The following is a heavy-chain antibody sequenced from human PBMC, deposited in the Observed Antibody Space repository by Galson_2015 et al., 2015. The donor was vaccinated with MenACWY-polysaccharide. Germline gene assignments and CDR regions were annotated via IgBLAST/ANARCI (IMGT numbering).Heavy chain of an antibody. CDR2: INYSGST. J-gene: IGHJ2*01. CDR1: GGSISSYY. CDR3: ARAIAVAGQRRDFDL. Sequence: ETLSLPCTVPGGSISSYYWNWIRPPPGKGLEWVGYINYSGSTNHNPSLKSRVTMSVDTSRNQFSLNLTSVTDADTAVYYCARAIAVAGQRRDFDLWGRGTLVTVSS. D-gene: IGHD6-19*01. V-gene: IGHV4-59*01.